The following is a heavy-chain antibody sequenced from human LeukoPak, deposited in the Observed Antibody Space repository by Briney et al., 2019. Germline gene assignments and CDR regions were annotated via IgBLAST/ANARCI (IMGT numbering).Heavy chain of an antibody. CDR1: GYSESFYG. Sequence: ASVKVSCKTSGYSESFYGITWVRQVAGQGLEWMGWISAQHGQTEYAPSSQDRVTMTTDAYTNTAYMELRSLRSDDTAVYYCAGSLGYCTSTICYLKYWGQEPLVTVSS. CDR2: ISAQHGQT. J-gene: IGHJ4*02. V-gene: IGHV1-18*01. CDR3: AGSLGYCTSTICYLKY. D-gene: IGHD2-2*01.